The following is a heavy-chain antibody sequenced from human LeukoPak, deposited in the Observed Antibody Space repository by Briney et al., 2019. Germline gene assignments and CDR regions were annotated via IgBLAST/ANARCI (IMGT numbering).Heavy chain of an antibody. Sequence: GGSLRLSCAASGFSFSNYAMDWIRQAPGKGLEWVAVISKDGSMKYYSDSVKGRFTVSRDNSIHTLYLEMNSLKTEDTAVYYCAGESFDFWSQGTMVTVSS. J-gene: IGHJ3*01. CDR1: GFSFSNYA. V-gene: IGHV3-30*04. CDR3: AGESFDF. CDR2: ISKDGSMK.